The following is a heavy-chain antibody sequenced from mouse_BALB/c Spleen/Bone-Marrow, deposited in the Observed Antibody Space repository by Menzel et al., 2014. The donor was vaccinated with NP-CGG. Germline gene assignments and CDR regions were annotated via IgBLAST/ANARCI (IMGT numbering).Heavy chain of an antibody. CDR2: ISSGGTYT. CDR1: GFTFSNYG. Sequence: VQLKESGGDLVKPGGSLKLSCAASGFTFSNYGMSWVRQIPDKRLEWVATISSGGTYTFYPDSVKERFTVSRDNTKNTLTLQMTSLKSEDTAMYYCARRRDYDYFDYWGQGTTLTVSS. J-gene: IGHJ2*01. CDR3: ARRRDYDYFDY. V-gene: IGHV5-6*01. D-gene: IGHD2-4*01.